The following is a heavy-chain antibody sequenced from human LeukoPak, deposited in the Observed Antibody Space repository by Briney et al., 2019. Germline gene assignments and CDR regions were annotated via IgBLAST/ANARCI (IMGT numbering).Heavy chain of an antibody. CDR2: ISSSSSYI. CDR3: ARGPTVTSPFDY. Sequence: GGPLRLSCAASGFTFSSYSMNWVRQAPGKGLEWVSSISSSSSYIYYADSVKGRFTISRDNAKNSLYLQMNSLRAEDTAVYYCARGPTVTSPFDYWGQGTLVTVSS. CDR1: GFTFSSYS. J-gene: IGHJ4*02. V-gene: IGHV3-21*01. D-gene: IGHD4-17*01.